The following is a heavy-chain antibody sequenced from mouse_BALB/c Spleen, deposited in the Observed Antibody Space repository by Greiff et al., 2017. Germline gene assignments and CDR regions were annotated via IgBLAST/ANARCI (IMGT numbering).Heavy chain of an antibody. Sequence: EVQRVESGGDLVKPGGSLKLSCAASGFTFSSYAMSWVRQTPEKRLEWVATISSGGSYTYYPDSVKGRFTISRDNAKNTLYLQMSSLRSEDTAMYYCARIHYGNYVDYWGQGTSVTVSS. CDR3: ARIHYGNYVDY. CDR2: ISSGGSYT. D-gene: IGHD2-1*01. CDR1: GFTFSSYA. V-gene: IGHV5-9-3*01. J-gene: IGHJ4*01.